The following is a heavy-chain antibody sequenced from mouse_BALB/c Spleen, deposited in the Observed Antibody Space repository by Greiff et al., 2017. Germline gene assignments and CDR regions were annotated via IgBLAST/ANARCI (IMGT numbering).Heavy chain of an antibody. CDR3: ARRSTMITTDAMDY. CDR1: GFTFSSFG. J-gene: IGHJ4*01. Sequence: EVKLVESGGGLVQPGGSRKLSCAASGFTFSSFGMHWVRQAPEKGLEWVAYISSGSSTIYYADTVKGRFTISRDNPKNTLFLQMTSLRSEDTAMYYCARRSTMITTDAMDYWGQGTSVTVSS. V-gene: IGHV5-17*02. D-gene: IGHD2-4*01. CDR2: ISSGSSTI.